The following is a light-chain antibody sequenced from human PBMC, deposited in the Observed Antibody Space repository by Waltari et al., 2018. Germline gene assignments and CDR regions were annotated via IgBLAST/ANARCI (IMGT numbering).Light chain of an antibody. J-gene: IGLJ2*01. CDR3: SSYATSNTVV. CDR1: NSDIDAYDH. V-gene: IGLV2-14*03. Sequence: QSALTQPASVSGSPGQSITISCTGTNSDIDAYDHVSWYQQHPGKAPKLILYDVSGRPSGISNRFSGSKSDNTASLTISGLQDEDEADYYCSSYATSNTVVFGGGTKVTVL. CDR2: DVS.